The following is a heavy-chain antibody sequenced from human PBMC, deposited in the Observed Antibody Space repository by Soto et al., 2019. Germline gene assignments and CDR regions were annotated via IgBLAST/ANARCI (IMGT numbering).Heavy chain of an antibody. CDR3: AKDNGGWSDAFNI. J-gene: IGHJ3*02. V-gene: IGHV3-9*01. CDR1: GFTFSISA. CDR2: ISSNSTSI. D-gene: IGHD6-19*01. Sequence: GGSLRLSCEASGFTFSISAMNWVRQAPGKGLEWVSCISSNSTSIGYADSVKGRFTISRDNAKNSLYLQMNSLRVEDTALYYCAKDNGGWSDAFNIWGQGTMVTVSS.